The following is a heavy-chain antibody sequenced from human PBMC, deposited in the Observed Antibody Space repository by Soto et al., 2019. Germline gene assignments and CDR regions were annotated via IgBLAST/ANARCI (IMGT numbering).Heavy chain of an antibody. CDR2: INPNSGGT. Sequence: GASVKVSCKASGYTFTNNDINWVRQAPGQGLEWMGWINPNSGGTNYAQKFQGRVTMTRDTSISTAYMELSRLRSDDTAVYYCARCPAITMVNEGWFDPWGQGTLVTVSS. CDR3: ARCPAITMVNEGWFDP. V-gene: IGHV1-2*02. CDR1: GYTFTNND. D-gene: IGHD3-10*01. J-gene: IGHJ5*02.